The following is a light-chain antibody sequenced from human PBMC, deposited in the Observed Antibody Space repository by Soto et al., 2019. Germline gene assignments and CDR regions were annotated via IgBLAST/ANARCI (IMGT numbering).Light chain of an antibody. J-gene: IGKJ2*01. CDR3: QQQGT. Sequence: EIVLTQSPGTLSLSPGERATLSCRASQFLSSSYVVWYQQKTGQAPRLLIYAASRRATGIPDRSSGSGSATEYTLTIRRLEPEDFAVYYCQQQGTFGQGTRLEIK. V-gene: IGKV3-20*01. CDR1: QFLSSSY. CDR2: AAS.